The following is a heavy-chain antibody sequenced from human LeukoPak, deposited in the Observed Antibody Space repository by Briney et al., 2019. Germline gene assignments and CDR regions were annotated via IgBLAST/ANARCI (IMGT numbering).Heavy chain of an antibody. Sequence: PSQTLSLTCTVSGGSISSGGYYLSWIRQHPGKGLEWIGYIYYTGGTYYNPSLESRLTISVDTSKNQFSLKLNSVTVADTAVYYCARVVRICSSISCSLHAFDIWGPGTMVTVSS. D-gene: IGHD2-2*01. CDR1: GGSISSGGYY. CDR3: ARVVRICSSISCSLHAFDI. CDR2: IYYTGGT. J-gene: IGHJ3*02. V-gene: IGHV4-31*03.